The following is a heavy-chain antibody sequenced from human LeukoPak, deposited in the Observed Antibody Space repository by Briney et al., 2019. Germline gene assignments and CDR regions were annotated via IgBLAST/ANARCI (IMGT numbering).Heavy chain of an antibody. CDR3: ASVVGYSYGFDY. CDR1: GGTFSSYA. Sequence: SVKGCCKASGGTFSSYAVSWVRQAPGQGLEWMGGIISIFGTATYAQKFEGRGTITADESTSTAYMAQRSLRAEDTAVYSCASVVGYSYGFDYWGQGTLVTVS. J-gene: IGHJ4*02. CDR2: IISIFGTA. D-gene: IGHD5-18*01. V-gene: IGHV1-69*13.